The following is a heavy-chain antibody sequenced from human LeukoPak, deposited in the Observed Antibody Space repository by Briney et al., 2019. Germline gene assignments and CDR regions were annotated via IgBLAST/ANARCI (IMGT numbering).Heavy chain of an antibody. Sequence: SETLSLACSVSGDSMSTSNYYWGWIRQPPGKGLEWIGTISNSGNTYYNPSLKSRVTISVDTSKNQFSLKLSSVTAADTAVYYCARGLDTAMVYPLDYWGQGTLVTVSS. CDR1: GDSMSTSNYY. CDR2: ISNSGNT. J-gene: IGHJ4*02. V-gene: IGHV4-39*07. CDR3: ARGLDTAMVYPLDY. D-gene: IGHD5-18*01.